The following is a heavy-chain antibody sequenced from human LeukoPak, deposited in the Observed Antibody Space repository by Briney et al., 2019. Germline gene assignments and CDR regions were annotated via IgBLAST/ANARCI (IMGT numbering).Heavy chain of an antibody. CDR3: ERGGRIYFETNWFDP. V-gene: IGHV4-39*07. CDR2: IYASGST. CDR1: GGSISTNTYY. J-gene: IGHJ5*02. Sequence: SETLSLTCSVSGGSISTNTYYWGWIRQPPGKGLEWIGRIYASGSTNYNPSFKSRVTMSLDTSKNQFSLKLSSVTAADTAVYYCERGGRIYFETNWFDPWGQGTLVIVSS. D-gene: IGHD3-9*01.